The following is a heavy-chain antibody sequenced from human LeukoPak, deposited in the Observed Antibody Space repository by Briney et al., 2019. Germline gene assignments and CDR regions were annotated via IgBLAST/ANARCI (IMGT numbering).Heavy chain of an antibody. J-gene: IGHJ6*03. D-gene: IGHD6-13*01. CDR1: GGTFISYA. Sequence: SVKVSCKASGGTFISYAISWVRQAPGQGLEWMGGIIPIFGTANYAQKFQGRVTITTDESTSTAYMELSSLRSEDTAVYYCARDSVEGSSWYGYYYYYYMDVWGKGTTVTVSS. CDR2: IIPIFGTA. CDR3: ARDSVEGSSWYGYYYYYYMDV. V-gene: IGHV1-69*05.